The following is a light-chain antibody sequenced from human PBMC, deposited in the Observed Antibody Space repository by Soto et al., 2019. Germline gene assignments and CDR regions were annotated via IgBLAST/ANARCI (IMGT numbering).Light chain of an antibody. CDR3: QHSGSSPWT. J-gene: IGKJ1*01. CDR1: QTVGSTY. CDR2: DTS. V-gene: IGKV3D-20*01. Sequence: EIVLTQSPATLSLSPGERATLSCGASQTVGSTYLAWYHQKPGLAPRLLIYDTSSRATGIPDRFSGSGSGTDFTLTISRLEPEDFAVYSCQHSGSSPWTFGQGAKVEIK.